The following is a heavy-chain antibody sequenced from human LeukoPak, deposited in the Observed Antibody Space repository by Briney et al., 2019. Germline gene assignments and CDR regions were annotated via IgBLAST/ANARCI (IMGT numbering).Heavy chain of an antibody. D-gene: IGHD6-13*01. CDR3: ARDLIDPPGIAAAGTPLNPS. CDR2: ISSSSSTI. CDR1: GFTFSSYS. J-gene: IGHJ5*02. Sequence: PGGSLRLSCAASGFTFSSYSMNWVRQAPGKGLEWVSYISSSSSTIYYADSVMGRFTIPRDNAKNSLYLQMNSLRAEDTAVYYCARDLIDPPGIAAAGTPLNPSWGQGTLVTVSS. V-gene: IGHV3-48*01.